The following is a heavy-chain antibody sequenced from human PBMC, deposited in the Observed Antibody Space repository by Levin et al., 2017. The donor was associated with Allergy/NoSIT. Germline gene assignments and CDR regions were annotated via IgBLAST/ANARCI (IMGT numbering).Heavy chain of an antibody. CDR2: ITGSGTTT. D-gene: IGHD3-22*01. Sequence: GGSLRLSCTASTFTFSSFAMTWVRQAPGQGLEWVSSITGSGTTTYYADSVKGRFTISRDNSRNTLFLQMNNLRAEDPAVYYCAQSAMITWFDPWGQGTLVTVSS. J-gene: IGHJ5*02. CDR3: AQSAMITWFDP. V-gene: IGHV3-23*01. CDR1: TFTFSSFA.